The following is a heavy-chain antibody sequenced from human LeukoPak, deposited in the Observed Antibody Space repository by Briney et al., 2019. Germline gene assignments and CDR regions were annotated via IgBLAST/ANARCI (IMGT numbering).Heavy chain of an antibody. J-gene: IGHJ6*02. CDR3: AKGTNSGYYYYGMDV. D-gene: IGHD1-26*01. V-gene: IGHV3-23*01. Sequence: GGSLRLSCAASGFTFSSYAMSWVRQAPGKGLEWVSAISGSGGSTYYADSVKGRFTISRDNSKNTLYLQMNSLRAEDTAVYYCAKGTNSGYYYYGMDVWGQGTTVTVSS. CDR1: GFTFSSYA. CDR2: ISGSGGST.